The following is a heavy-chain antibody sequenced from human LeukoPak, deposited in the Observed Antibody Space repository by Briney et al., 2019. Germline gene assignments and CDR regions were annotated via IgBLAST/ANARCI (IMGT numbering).Heavy chain of an antibody. J-gene: IGHJ4*02. CDR2: VSYDGSNK. CDR3: ARDQRGYSYVSGDY. Sequence: GGSLRLSCVASGLTFSSYAMHWVRQAPGKGLEWVAVVSYDGSNKYYADSMKGRFTISRDNAKNTLFLQMNSLRPEDTAVYYCARDQRGYSYVSGDYWGQGTLVTVSS. CDR1: GLTFSSYA. D-gene: IGHD5-18*01. V-gene: IGHV3-30*04.